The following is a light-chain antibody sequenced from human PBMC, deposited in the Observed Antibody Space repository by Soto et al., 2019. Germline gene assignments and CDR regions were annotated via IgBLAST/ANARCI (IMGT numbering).Light chain of an antibody. CDR1: QGISSF. V-gene: IGKV1-27*01. CDR2: AAS. Sequence: DIQMTQSPSSLSASVGDRVTITCRASQGISSFLAWYQQRPGELPKLLIYAASTLQSGVPSRFSGSGSGTDFTLTISSLQPEDVATYYCQKYNSAPLTFGPGTKVDV. J-gene: IGKJ3*01. CDR3: QKYNSAPLT.